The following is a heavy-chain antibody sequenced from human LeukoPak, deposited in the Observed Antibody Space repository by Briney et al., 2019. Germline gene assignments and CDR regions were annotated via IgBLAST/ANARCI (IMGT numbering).Heavy chain of an antibody. V-gene: IGHV3-23*01. CDR2: IDRGVGST. Sequence: GGSLRLSCAASGFTFSLYDMSWVRQAPGKGLECVSAIDRGVGSTYYADSVKGRFTISRDNSKNTLYLQMNNLRADDTAVYYCAKSGTTVDINWFDPWGQGTLVTVSS. CDR3: AKSGTTVDINWFDP. D-gene: IGHD3-9*01. CDR1: GFTFSLYD. J-gene: IGHJ5*02.